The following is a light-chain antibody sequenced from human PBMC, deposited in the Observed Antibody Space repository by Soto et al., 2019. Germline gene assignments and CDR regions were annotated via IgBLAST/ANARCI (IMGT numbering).Light chain of an antibody. J-gene: IGKJ3*01. CDR3: QQRSNWPLT. CDR2: DAS. Sequence: EIVLTQSPATLSLSPGERATLSCRASQSVSSALAWYQQKPGQAPRLLIYDASNCATSIPASFSGSGSGTYFTLTISSLEREDFAVYYCQQRSNWPLTFGPGTKVDIK. V-gene: IGKV3-11*01. CDR1: QSVSSA.